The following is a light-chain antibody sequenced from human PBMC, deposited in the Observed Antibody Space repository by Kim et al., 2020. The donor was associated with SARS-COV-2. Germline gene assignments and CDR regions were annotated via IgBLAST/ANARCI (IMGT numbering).Light chain of an antibody. J-gene: IGLJ3*02. CDR2: RSD. V-gene: IGLV1-44*01. Sequence: QSVLTQPPSASGTPGQRVTISCFGSSSTLGTNSANWYQHSPGTAPRLLIYRSDQRPSGVPDRFSGSKSGTSASLAISGLQTDDEADYYCAAWDDSLHGWVFGGGTQLTVL. CDR1: SSTLGTNS. CDR3: AAWDDSLHGWV.